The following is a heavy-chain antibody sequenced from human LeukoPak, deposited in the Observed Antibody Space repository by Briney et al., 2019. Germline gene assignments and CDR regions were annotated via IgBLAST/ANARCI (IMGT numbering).Heavy chain of an antibody. CDR1: GYTFTSYA. D-gene: IGHD2-2*03. J-gene: IGHJ5*02. V-gene: IGHV1-69*13. CDR2: IIPIFGTA. Sequence: ASVKVSCKASGYTFTSYAISWVRQAPGQGLEWMGGIIPIFGTANYAQKFQGRVTITADESTSTAYMELSSLRSEDTAVYYCARDRTPAFGYCSSTSCYFWFDPWGQGTLVTVSS. CDR3: ARDRTPAFGYCSSTSCYFWFDP.